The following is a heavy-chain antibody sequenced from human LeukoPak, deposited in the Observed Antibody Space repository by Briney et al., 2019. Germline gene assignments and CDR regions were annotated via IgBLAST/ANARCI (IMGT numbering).Heavy chain of an antibody. CDR3: ARQTYLYYYLS. J-gene: IGHJ5*02. CDR1: GGSISSYY. V-gene: IGHV4-4*09. CDR2: IYTSGST. Sequence: SETLSLTCTVSGGSISSYYWSWIRQPPGKGLEWIGYIYTSGSTNYNPSLESRVTISVDTSKNQFSLKLSSVTAADTAVYYCARQTYLYYYLSWGQGTLVTVSS. D-gene: IGHD3-10*01.